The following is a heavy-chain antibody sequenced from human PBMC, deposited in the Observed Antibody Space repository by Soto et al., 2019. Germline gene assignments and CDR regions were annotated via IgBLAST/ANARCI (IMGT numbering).Heavy chain of an antibody. CDR2: IKSKTDGGKT. D-gene: IGHD3-10*01. CDR1: GFTFSNAW. CDR3: TTSLVVRGVRYQGSGMDV. V-gene: IGHV3-15*07. Sequence: GGSLRLSCAASGFTFSNAWMNWVRQAPGKGLEWVGRIKSKTDGGKTDYAAPVKGRFTISRDDSKNTLYLQMNSLKTEDTAVYYCTTSLVVRGVRYQGSGMDVWGQGTTVTVSS. J-gene: IGHJ6*02.